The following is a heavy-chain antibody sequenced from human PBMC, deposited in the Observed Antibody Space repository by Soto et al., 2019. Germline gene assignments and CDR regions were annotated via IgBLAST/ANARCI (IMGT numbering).Heavy chain of an antibody. J-gene: IGHJ4*02. CDR2: INPSGGST. D-gene: IGHD3-22*01. Sequence: SSLKVSRKTSGYSFTSDFIHWVRQAPGQGLEWMGIINPSGGSTNYAQKLQGRVSMTRDRSTSTVHMELSSLRSDDTAMYYCAREYGNYDSSGYYAYWGQGTLVTVSS. CDR3: AREYGNYDSSGYYAY. V-gene: IGHV1-46*01. CDR1: GYSFTSDF.